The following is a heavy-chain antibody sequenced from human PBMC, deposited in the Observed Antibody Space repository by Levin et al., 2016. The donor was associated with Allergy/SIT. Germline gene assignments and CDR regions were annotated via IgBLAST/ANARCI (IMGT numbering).Heavy chain of an antibody. Sequence: GESLKISCAAAGFTFNTYGMHWVRQVPGKGLEWLAVIWYDEYNKQYGDSVKGRFSISRDNAKNTLHLQMDSVRDDDTGVYYCARAGSTWDFDYWGQGTLVTVSS. CDR2: IWYDEYNK. CDR3: ARAGSTWDFDY. CDR1: GFTFNTYG. J-gene: IGHJ4*02. D-gene: IGHD2-2*01. V-gene: IGHV3-33*08.